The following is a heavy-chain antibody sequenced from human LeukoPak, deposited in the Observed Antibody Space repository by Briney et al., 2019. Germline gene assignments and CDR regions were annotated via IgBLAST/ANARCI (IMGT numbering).Heavy chain of an antibody. J-gene: IGHJ5*02. Sequence: SETLSLTCTVSGGSISSSSYYWGWIRQPPGKGLEWIGSIYYSGSTYYNPSLKSRVTISVDTSKNQFSLKLSSVTAADTAVYYCARGWKEQRYFDWLLSPSWFDPWGQGTLVTVSS. CDR1: GGSISSSSYY. V-gene: IGHV4-39*01. D-gene: IGHD3-9*01. CDR2: IYYSGST. CDR3: ARGWKEQRYFDWLLSPSWFDP.